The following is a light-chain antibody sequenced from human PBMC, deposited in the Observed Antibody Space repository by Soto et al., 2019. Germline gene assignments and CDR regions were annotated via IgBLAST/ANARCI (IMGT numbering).Light chain of an antibody. CDR1: QSVSSN. J-gene: IGKJ4*01. Sequence: EIVMTQSPATLSVSPGERATLSCRASQSVSSNLAWYQQKPGQAPRLLIYGASTSATGIPARFSGSGSGPEFTLTISSLQSEDFSVYYCQQYNNWSPLTFGGGTKVEIK. CDR3: QQYNNWSPLT. V-gene: IGKV3-15*01. CDR2: GAS.